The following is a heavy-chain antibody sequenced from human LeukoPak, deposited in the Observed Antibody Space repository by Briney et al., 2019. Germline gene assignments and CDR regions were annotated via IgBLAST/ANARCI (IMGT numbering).Heavy chain of an antibody. V-gene: IGHV3-66*01. CDR1: GFTVSINY. CDR2: IYSGGST. CDR3: ARDRMVTATGMDV. J-gene: IGHJ6*02. D-gene: IGHD2-21*02. Sequence: GGSLRLSCAASGFTVSINYMSWVRQAPGKGLEWVSVIYSGGSTYYADSVKGRFTISRDNSKNTLYLQMNSLRAEDTAVYYCARDRMVTATGMDVWGQGTTVTVSS.